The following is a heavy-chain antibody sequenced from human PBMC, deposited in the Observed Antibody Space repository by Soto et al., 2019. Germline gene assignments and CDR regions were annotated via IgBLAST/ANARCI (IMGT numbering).Heavy chain of an antibody. J-gene: IGHJ5*01. CDR1: GGSFSGYY. CDR3: ATYGQHLMDS. Sequence: SETLSVTCAVYGGSFSGYYWSWIRQPPGKGLEWIGEINHSGSTNYNPSLKSRVTISVDTSKNQFSLKLSSVTVEDTAVYYCATYGQHLMDSWGQGTLVTVSS. CDR2: INHSGST. D-gene: IGHD4-17*01. V-gene: IGHV4-34*01.